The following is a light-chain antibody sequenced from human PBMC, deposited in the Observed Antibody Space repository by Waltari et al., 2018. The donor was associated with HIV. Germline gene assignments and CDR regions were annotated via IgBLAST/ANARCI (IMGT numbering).Light chain of an antibody. CDR3: QQYFNAPIT. CDR2: WAS. J-gene: IGKJ4*01. CDR1: RSILYNSNNKNY. V-gene: IGKV4-1*01. Sequence: DIVMTQSPDSLALSLGERATINCKSSRSILYNSNNKNYLAWYQQKPGQPPQLLIYWASTREFGVPDRFSGGGSGTNFTLTISSLQTEDVAVYYCQQYFNAPITFGGGTRVEI.